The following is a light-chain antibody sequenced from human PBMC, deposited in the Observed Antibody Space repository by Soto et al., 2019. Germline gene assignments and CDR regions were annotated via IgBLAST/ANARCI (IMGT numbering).Light chain of an antibody. CDR2: DVS. CDR3: SSYTSSSTPLYV. V-gene: IGLV2-14*01. J-gene: IGLJ1*01. Sequence: ALTQPASVSGSPGQSITISCTGTSSDVGGYNYVSWYQQHPGKAPKLMIYDVSNRPSGVSNRFSGSKSGNTASLTISWLQAEDEADYYCSSYTSSSTPLYVFGTGTKVTVL. CDR1: SSDVGGYNY.